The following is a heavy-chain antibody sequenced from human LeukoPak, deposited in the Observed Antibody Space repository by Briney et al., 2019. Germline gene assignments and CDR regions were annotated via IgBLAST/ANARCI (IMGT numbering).Heavy chain of an antibody. CDR1: GGSISSYY. D-gene: IGHD5-18*01. Sequence: PSETLSLTCTVSGGSISSYYWSWIRQPPGKGLEWIGYIYYSGSTNYNPSLKSRVTISVDTSKNQFSLKLSSVTAADTAVYYCASTRYSYGYYYYYGMDVWGQGTTVTVSS. J-gene: IGHJ6*02. CDR3: ASTRYSYGYYYYYGMDV. V-gene: IGHV4-59*01. CDR2: IYYSGST.